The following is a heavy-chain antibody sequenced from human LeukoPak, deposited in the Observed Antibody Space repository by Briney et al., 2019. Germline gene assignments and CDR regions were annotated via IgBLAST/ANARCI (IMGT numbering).Heavy chain of an antibody. CDR3: ARDPYSGNYGNYYYYYMDV. D-gene: IGHD1-26*01. V-gene: IGHV3-21*01. Sequence: PGGSLRLSCAASGFTFSSYAMNWIRQAPGKGLEWVASVSSSGAYIYYADSVKGRFTISRDNAKNSLYLQMNSLGPDDTAVYYCARDPYSGNYGNYYYYYMDVWGKGTTVTISS. CDR2: VSSSGAYI. J-gene: IGHJ6*03. CDR1: GFTFSSYA.